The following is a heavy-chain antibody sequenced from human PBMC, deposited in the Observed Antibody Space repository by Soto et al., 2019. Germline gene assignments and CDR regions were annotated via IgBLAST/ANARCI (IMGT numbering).Heavy chain of an antibody. CDR2: IYYSGST. V-gene: IGHV4-59*01. D-gene: IGHD2-15*01. CDR3: ARDDGKGYFDY. J-gene: IGHJ4*02. CDR1: GGSISSYY. Sequence: QVQLQESGPGLVKPSETLSLTCTVSGGSISSYYWSWIRQPPGKGLEWIGYIYYSGSTNYNPSLKSRVTISVDTSKNQFSLKLSSVTAADTAVYYCARDDGKGYFDYWGQGTLVTVSS.